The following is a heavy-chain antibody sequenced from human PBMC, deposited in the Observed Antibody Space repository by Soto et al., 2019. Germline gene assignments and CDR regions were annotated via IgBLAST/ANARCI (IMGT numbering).Heavy chain of an antibody. D-gene: IGHD1-26*01. V-gene: IGHV4-31*03. J-gene: IGHJ4*02. CDR3: ERRYLREDFDY. CDR2: IYYSGST. Sequence: TLSLTCTVSGGSISSGGYYWSWIRQHPGKGLEWIGYIYYSGSTYYNPSLKSRVTISVDTSKNQFSLKLSSVTAADTAVYYCERRYLREDFDYWGQGTLVTVSS. CDR1: GGSISSGGYY.